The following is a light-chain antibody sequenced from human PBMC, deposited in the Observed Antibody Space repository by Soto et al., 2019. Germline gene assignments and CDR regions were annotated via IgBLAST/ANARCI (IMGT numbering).Light chain of an antibody. J-gene: IGKJ5*01. CDR1: QTVSSRY. V-gene: IGKV3D-15*01. CDR2: GAS. CDR3: QQYNNWPIT. Sequence: DIGLTQCRGKLCLSPAERVTLFGRVSQTVSSRYLAWHHQKPGQAPSLSMYGASCRATAIPARFSGSGSGTEFTLTISSLQSEDFDVYYFQQYNNWPITFGQGTQLEIK.